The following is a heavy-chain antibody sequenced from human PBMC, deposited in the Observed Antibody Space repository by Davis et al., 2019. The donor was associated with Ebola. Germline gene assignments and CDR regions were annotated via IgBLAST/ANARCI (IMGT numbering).Heavy chain of an antibody. V-gene: IGHV3-7*03. J-gene: IGHJ4*02. CDR3: ARVDRYCSGGSGYYFDY. CDR2: IKQDRSEK. D-gene: IGHD2-15*01. Sequence: GESLKISCAASGFTFSSYWMSWVRQAPGQGLEWVANIKQDRSEKYYVESVKGRFTISRDNAKNSLYLQMNSLRAEDTAVYYCARVDRYCSGGSGYYFDYWGQGTLVTVSS. CDR1: GFTFSSYW.